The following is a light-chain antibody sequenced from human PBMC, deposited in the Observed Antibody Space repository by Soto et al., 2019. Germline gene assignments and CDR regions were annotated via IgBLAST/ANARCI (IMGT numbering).Light chain of an antibody. CDR1: RNVLYSSNNKNY. CDR3: QQYYTTPIT. J-gene: IGKJ4*01. V-gene: IGKV4-1*01. CDR2: WAS. Sequence: DFVMTQSPDSLAVSLGERATINCKSSRNVLYSSNNKNYLAWYQQKPGQPPKLLIYWASTRESGVPDRFSGSGSGTDFTLTISSLQAEDVAVYYCQQYYTTPITFGGGTRVELK.